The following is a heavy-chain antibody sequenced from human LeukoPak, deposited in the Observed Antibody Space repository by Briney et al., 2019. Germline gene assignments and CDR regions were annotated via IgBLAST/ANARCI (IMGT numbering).Heavy chain of an antibody. V-gene: IGHV4-59*08. J-gene: IGHJ4*02. Sequence: SETLSLTCTVSGGSISSYYWSWIRQPPGKGLEWIGYIYYSGSTNYNPSLKSRVTISLDTSKNQFSLKLSYVPAADTAVYYCARVYYYDSSGYYYLRHFEYWGQGTLVTVSS. CDR2: IYYSGST. CDR3: ARVYYYDSSGYYYLRHFEY. D-gene: IGHD3-22*01. CDR1: GGSISSYY.